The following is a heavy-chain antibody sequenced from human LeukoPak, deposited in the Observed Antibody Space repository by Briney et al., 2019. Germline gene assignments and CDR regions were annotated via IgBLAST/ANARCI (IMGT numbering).Heavy chain of an antibody. Sequence: PGASVKVSCKASGYTFTSYGISWVRQAPGQGLEWMGWISAYNGNTNYAQKLQGRVTMTTDTSTSTAYMELRSLRSDDTAVYYCARERQDYYDSSGYYGMFDYWGQGTLVTVSS. CDR1: GYTFTSYG. J-gene: IGHJ4*02. V-gene: IGHV1-18*01. CDR2: ISAYNGNT. D-gene: IGHD3-22*01. CDR3: ARERQDYYDSSGYYGMFDY.